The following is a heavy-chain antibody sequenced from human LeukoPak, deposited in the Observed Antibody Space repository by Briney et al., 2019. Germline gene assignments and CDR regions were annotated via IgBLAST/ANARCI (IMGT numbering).Heavy chain of an antibody. CDR3: ARDRSSGAFDY. J-gene: IGHJ4*02. V-gene: IGHV3-33*01. CDR1: GFTFSSYG. D-gene: IGHD2-15*01. CDR2: IWHDGSNK. Sequence: GRSLRLSCAASGFTFSSYGMYWVRQAPGRGLEWVAIIWHDGSNKYYADSVKGRSTISRDNSKNTLDLQMNSLRAEDTAVYYCARDRSSGAFDYWGQGTLVTVSS.